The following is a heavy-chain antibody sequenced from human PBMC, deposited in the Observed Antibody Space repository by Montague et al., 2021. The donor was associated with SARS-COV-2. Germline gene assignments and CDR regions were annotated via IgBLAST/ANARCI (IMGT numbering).Heavy chain of an antibody. CDR1: GDSVWSNTAA. V-gene: IGHV6-1*01. Sequence: CAISGDSVWSNTAAWNWIRQSPSGDLEWLGRTNYRSKWTSGYATSVEGRISIDPDTSKNQFFLHLRSVTPEDTGVYYCVRDTGSAQAGFDAWGQGTLVTVSS. J-gene: IGHJ4*02. CDR3: VRDTGSAQAGFDA. CDR2: TNYRSKWTS. D-gene: IGHD4-17*01.